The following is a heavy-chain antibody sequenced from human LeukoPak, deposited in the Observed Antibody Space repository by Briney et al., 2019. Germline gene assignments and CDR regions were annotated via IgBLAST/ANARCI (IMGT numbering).Heavy chain of an antibody. Sequence: GRSLRLSCAASGFTFSSYAMHWVRQAPGKGLEWVAVISYDGSNKYYADSVKGRFTISRDNSKNTLYLQMNSLRAEDTAVYYCASPSESGYSSSWTDFDYWGQGTLVTVSS. J-gene: IGHJ4*02. V-gene: IGHV3-30-3*01. CDR2: ISYDGSNK. D-gene: IGHD6-13*01. CDR1: GFTFSSYA. CDR3: ASPSESGYSSSWTDFDY.